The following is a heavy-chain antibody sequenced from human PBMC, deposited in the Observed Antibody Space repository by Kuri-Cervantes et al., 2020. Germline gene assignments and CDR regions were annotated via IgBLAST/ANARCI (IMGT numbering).Heavy chain of an antibody. Sequence: GGSLRLSCAASGFTFSSYGMHWVRQAPGKGLEWVAFIRYDGSNEYYADSVKGRFTISRDNSRNTLYLQMNSLRAEDTAVYYCAKELRYSSSSYFDYWGQGTLVTVSS. CDR1: GFTFSSYG. V-gene: IGHV3-30*02. D-gene: IGHD6-6*01. J-gene: IGHJ4*02. CDR3: AKELRYSSSSYFDY. CDR2: IRYDGSNE.